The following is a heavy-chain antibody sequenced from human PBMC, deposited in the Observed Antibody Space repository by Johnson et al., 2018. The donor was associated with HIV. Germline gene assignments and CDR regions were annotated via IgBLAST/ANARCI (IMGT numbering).Heavy chain of an antibody. V-gene: IGHV3-11*01. J-gene: IGHJ3*02. CDR2: ISSSGSTI. CDR3: ARDSYYDSSGYYSPPHDAFDI. Sequence: VQLVESGGGLVKPGGSLRLSCAASGFTFSDYYMSWIRQAPGKGLEWVSYISSSGSTIYYADSVKGRFTISRDNAKNSLYLQMNSLRAEDTALYYCARDSYYDSSGYYSPPHDAFDIWGQGTMVTVSS. CDR1: GFTFSDYY. D-gene: IGHD3-22*01.